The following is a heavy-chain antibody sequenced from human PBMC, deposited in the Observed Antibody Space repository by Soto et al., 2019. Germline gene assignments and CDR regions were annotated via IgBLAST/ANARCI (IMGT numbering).Heavy chain of an antibody. V-gene: IGHV3-48*02. CDR3: ARGGVFLVLFDRYYCGIDL. CDR2: ISSSISPI. CDR1: GFTFSSYA. D-gene: IGHD2-21*01. Sequence: GGSLKLSCAAPGFTFSSYAMNWARQAPGKGLEGVSMISSSISPIYYEDSVKGRFTISRDNAKNSLYLQKNSLREEDTAVYYCARGGVFLVLFDRYYCGIDLWGQGTPVTVSS. J-gene: IGHJ6*02.